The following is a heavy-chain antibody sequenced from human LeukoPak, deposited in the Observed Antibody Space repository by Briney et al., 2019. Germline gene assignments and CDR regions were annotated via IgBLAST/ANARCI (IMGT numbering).Heavy chain of an antibody. J-gene: IGHJ4*02. CDR1: EFTFSSYA. D-gene: IGHD5-12*01. V-gene: IGHV3-23*01. Sequence: GGSLRLSCAASEFTFSSYAMSWVRQAAGKGLEWVSSINDNGGSTYYAGSVKGRFTISRDNSKNTLYLQMSSLGADDTAEYYCAGYSGYEYYFDYWGQGTLVTVSS. CDR2: INDNGGST. CDR3: AGYSGYEYYFDY.